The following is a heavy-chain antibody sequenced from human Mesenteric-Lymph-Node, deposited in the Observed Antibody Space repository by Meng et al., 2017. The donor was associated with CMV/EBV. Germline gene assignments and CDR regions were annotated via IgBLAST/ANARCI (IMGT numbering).Heavy chain of an antibody. CDR2: INPSGGST. D-gene: IGHD3-22*01. CDR1: GSTFTSYY. V-gene: IGHV1-46*01. J-gene: IGHJ4*02. CDR3: ARDSARDDSSGYYY. Sequence: AGSTFTSYYMHGVRQAPGQGLEWMGIINPSGGSTNYAQKFQGRVTVTRDTSTSTVYMELSSLRSEDTAVYYCARDSARDDSSGYYYWGQGTLVTVSS.